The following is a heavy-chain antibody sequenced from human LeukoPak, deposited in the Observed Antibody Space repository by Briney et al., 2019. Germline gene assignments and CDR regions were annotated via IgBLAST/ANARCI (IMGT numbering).Heavy chain of an antibody. CDR1: GGSISSYY. CDR3: ARLADSSSWYSWFDY. CDR2: IYYSGST. J-gene: IGHJ4*02. D-gene: IGHD6-13*01. Sequence: SETLSLTCPVSGGSISSYYWSWIRQPPGKGLEWIGYIYYSGSTNYNPSLKSRVTISVDTSKNQFSLKLSSVTAADTAVYYCARLADSSSWYSWFDYWGQGTLVTVSS. V-gene: IGHV4-59*08.